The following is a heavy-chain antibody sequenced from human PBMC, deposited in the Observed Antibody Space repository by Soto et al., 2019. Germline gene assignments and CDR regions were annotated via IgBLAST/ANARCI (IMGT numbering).Heavy chain of an antibody. CDR1: GFTFSSYG. D-gene: IGHD3-10*01. CDR2: IWYDGSNK. Sequence: QVQLVESGGGVVQPGRSLRLSCAASGFTFSSYGMHWVRQAPGKGLEWVAVIWYDGSNKYYADSVKGRFTISRDNSKNTLYLQMNSLRAEDTAVYYCARELWFGELFLDYYYYGMDVWGQATTVTVSS. J-gene: IGHJ6*02. V-gene: IGHV3-33*01. CDR3: ARELWFGELFLDYYYYGMDV.